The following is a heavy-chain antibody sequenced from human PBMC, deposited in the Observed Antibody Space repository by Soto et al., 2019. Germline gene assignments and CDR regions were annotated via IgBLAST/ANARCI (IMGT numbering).Heavy chain of an antibody. Sequence: QSQTLSLTCTVSGGSISSYYWSWIRQPPGKGLEWIGYIYYSGSTNYNPSLKSRVTISVDTSKNQFSLKLSSVTAADTAVYYCARHQYPHWNYAVGAFDIWGQGTMVTVSS. J-gene: IGHJ3*02. V-gene: IGHV4-59*08. CDR3: ARHQYPHWNYAVGAFDI. D-gene: IGHD1-7*01. CDR1: GGSISSYY. CDR2: IYYSGST.